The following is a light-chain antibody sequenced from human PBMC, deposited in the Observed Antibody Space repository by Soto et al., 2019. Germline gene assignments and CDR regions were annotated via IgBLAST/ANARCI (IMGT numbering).Light chain of an antibody. CDR2: DAS. Sequence: EIVLTQSPATLSLSPGERATLSCRASQSVNNYLVWYQQKPGQAPRLLIYDASSRATGIPARFSGSGSGTEFTLTITSLQSEDFAVYYCQQYNSWPRTFGQGTKVDI. J-gene: IGKJ1*01. CDR3: QQYNSWPRT. CDR1: QSVNNY. V-gene: IGKV3-15*01.